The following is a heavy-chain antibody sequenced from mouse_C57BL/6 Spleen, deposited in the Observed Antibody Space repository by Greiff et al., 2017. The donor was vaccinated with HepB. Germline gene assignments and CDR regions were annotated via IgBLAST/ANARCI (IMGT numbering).Heavy chain of an antibody. CDR2: IDPSDSYT. Sequence: QVQLQQSGAELVMPGASVKLSCKASGYTFTSYWMHWVKQRPGQGLEWIGEIDPSDSYTNYNQKFKGKSTLTVDKSSSTAYMQLSSLTSEDSAVYYCAVYYGYDGSWFAYWGQGTLVTVSA. V-gene: IGHV1-69*01. CDR1: GYTFTSYW. CDR3: AVYYGYDGSWFAY. D-gene: IGHD2-2*01. J-gene: IGHJ3*01.